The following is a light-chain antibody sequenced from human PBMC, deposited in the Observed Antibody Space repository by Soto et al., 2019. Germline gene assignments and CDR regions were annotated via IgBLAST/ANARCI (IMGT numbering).Light chain of an antibody. CDR2: QDT. CDR1: KLGNKY. V-gene: IGLV3-1*01. CDR3: QAWDSSTAV. Sequence: SYELTQPPSASVSPGQTASIPCSGAKLGNKYACWYQQKPGQSPVLVIYQDTQRPSGIPERFSGSNSGNTATLTIRGTQPMDEADYYCQAWDSSTAVFGGGTKLTVL. J-gene: IGLJ2*01.